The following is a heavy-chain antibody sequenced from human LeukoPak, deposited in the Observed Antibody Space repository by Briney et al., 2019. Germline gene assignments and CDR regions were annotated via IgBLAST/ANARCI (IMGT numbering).Heavy chain of an antibody. CDR2: MYYSGTT. CDR1: GGYINTRSYF. CDR3: ARIYGDYFFDY. V-gene: IGHV4-39*01. D-gene: IGHD4-17*01. J-gene: IGHJ4*02. Sequence: SETLSLTCSASGGYINTRSYFWGWIRQSPGKGLEWIASMYYSGTTYYNPSLKSRVTISVDTLKSQLSLKLSSVTAADTAVYYCARIYGDYFFDYWGQGTLVTVSS.